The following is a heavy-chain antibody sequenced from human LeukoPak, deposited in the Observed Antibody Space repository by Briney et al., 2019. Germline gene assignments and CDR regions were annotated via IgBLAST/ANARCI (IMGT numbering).Heavy chain of an antibody. D-gene: IGHD6-13*01. V-gene: IGHV4-59*08. CDR1: GGSIGSYY. CDR3: ARHGTSRQLGIDY. J-gene: IGHJ4*02. CDR2: IYYSGST. Sequence: SETLSLTCTVSGGSIGSYYWSWIRQPPGKGLEWIGYIYYSGSTNYNPSLKSRVTISVDTSKNQFSLKLSSVTAADTAVYYCARHGTSRQLGIDYWGQGTLVTVSS.